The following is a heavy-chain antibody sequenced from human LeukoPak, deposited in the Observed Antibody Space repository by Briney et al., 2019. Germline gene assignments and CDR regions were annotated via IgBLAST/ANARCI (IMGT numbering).Heavy chain of an antibody. D-gene: IGHD2-15*01. CDR1: GFTFSRNG. V-gene: IGHV3-30*02. CDR2: IRYDGSNE. J-gene: IGHJ4*02. CDR3: AKDGWTCSGGNCYFAY. Sequence: GGSLRLSCAASGFTFSRNGMHWVRQAPGKGLEWVAFIRYDGSNEYYADSVKGRVSISRDNSKNTLYPQMNSLRAEDTAVYYCAKDGWTCSGGNCYFAYWGQGALVTVSS.